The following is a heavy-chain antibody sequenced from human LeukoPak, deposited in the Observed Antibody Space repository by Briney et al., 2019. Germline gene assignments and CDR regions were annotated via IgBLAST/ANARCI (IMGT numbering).Heavy chain of an antibody. D-gene: IGHD6-19*01. CDR2: ISGSGGST. Sequence: AGGSLRLSCAASGFTFSSYAMSWVRQAPGKGLEWVSAISGSGGSTYYADSVKGRFTISRDNSKNTLYLQMNSLRAEDTAVYYCAKVIAVAGLLGMGDAFDIWGQGTMVTVSS. V-gene: IGHV3-23*01. J-gene: IGHJ3*02. CDR3: AKVIAVAGLLGMGDAFDI. CDR1: GFTFSSYA.